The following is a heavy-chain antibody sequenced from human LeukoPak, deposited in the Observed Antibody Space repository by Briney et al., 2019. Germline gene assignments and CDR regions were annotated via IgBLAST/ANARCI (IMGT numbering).Heavy chain of an antibody. CDR2: IYYSGRT. CDR3: AQYMSSGLPG. CDR1: GGSISSGGYS. J-gene: IGHJ4*02. D-gene: IGHD2-15*01. Sequence: PSQTLSLTCAVSGGSISSGGYSWSWIRQPPGKGLEWIGYIYYSGRTNSNPSLQSRVTMSVDTSLNQFSLELSSVTAADTAVYYCAQYMSSGLPGWGQGILVTVSS. V-gene: IGHV4-30-4*07.